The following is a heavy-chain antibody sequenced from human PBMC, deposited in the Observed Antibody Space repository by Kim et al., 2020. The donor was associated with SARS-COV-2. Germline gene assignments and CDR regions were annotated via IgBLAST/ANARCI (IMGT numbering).Heavy chain of an antibody. CDR1: GGSFSGYY. J-gene: IGHJ4*02. Sequence: SETLSLTCAVYGGSFSGYYWSWIRQPPGKGLEWIGEINHSGSTNYNPSLKSRVTISVDTSKNQFSLKLSSVTAADTAVYYCARENREMATIGGNDYWGQGTLVTVSS. CDR3: ARENREMATIGGNDY. CDR2: INHSGST. D-gene: IGHD5-12*01. V-gene: IGHV4-34*01.